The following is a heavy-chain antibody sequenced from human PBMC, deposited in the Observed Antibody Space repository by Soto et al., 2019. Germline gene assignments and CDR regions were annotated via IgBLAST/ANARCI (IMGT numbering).Heavy chain of an antibody. CDR2: ISGSGGST. J-gene: IGHJ4*02. Sequence: EVQLLESGGGLVQPGGSLRLSCAASGFTFSSYAMSWVRQAPGKGLEWVSAISGSGGSTYYADSVKGRFTISRDNSKNTLYLQMNSLRAEYTAVYYCAKDYYYDSSGYPVYWGQGTLVTVSS. V-gene: IGHV3-23*01. CDR1: GFTFSSYA. CDR3: AKDYYYDSSGYPVY. D-gene: IGHD3-22*01.